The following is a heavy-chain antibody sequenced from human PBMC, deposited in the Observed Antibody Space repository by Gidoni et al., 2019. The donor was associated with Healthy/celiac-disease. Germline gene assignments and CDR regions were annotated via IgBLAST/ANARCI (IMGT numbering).Heavy chain of an antibody. CDR3: ARDVTLDSDHYSPYYYYGMDV. V-gene: IGHV3-48*03. D-gene: IGHD2-15*01. CDR1: GFTFSSYE. Sequence: EVQLVESGGGLVQPGGSLRLSCAASGFTFSSYEMNWVRQAPGKGLEWVSYISSSGSTIYYADSVKGRFTISRDNAKNSLYLQMNSLRAEDTAVYYCARDVTLDSDHYSPYYYYGMDVWGQGTTVTVSS. J-gene: IGHJ6*02. CDR2: ISSSGSTI.